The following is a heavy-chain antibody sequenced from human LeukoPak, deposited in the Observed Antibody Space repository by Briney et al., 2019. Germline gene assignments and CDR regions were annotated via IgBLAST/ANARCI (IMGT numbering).Heavy chain of an antibody. V-gene: IGHV3-23*01. CDR1: GFTFSSYA. CDR3: AALYLYPEPA. D-gene: IGHD1-14*01. CDR2: ISGSGGST. Sequence: GGSLRLSCAASGFTFSSYAVSWVRQATGKALEWLSAISGSGGSTYYADSVKGRFTISRNNSKNTLYLQMNSLRAEDTAVYYCAALYLYPEPAWGQGTLVTVSS. J-gene: IGHJ5*02.